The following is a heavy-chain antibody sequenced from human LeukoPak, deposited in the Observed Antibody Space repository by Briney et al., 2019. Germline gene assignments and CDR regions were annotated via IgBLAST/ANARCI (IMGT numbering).Heavy chain of an antibody. J-gene: IGHJ4*02. CDR1: GFTFDDYA. CDR2: ISWNSGSI. V-gene: IGHV3-9*01. CDR3: AKEGFRYFDY. Sequence: GRSLRLSCAASGFTFDDYAMHWVRQAPGKGLEWVSGISWNSGSIGYADSVKGRFTISRDNSKNTVYLQMNSLRAEDTAVYYCAKEGFRYFDYWGQGILVTVSS.